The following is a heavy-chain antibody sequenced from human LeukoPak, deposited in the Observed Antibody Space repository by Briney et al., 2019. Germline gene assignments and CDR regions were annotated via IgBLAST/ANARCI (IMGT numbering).Heavy chain of an antibody. CDR3: ARDAFRSWFGELTLYYYYYMDV. V-gene: IGHV4-4*07. Sequence: PSETLSLTCTVSGVSISSYYWSWIRQPAGKGLEWIGRIYTSGSTNYNPSLKSRVTMSVDTSKNQFSLKLSSVPAADTAVYYCARDAFRSWFGELTLYYYYYMDVWGKGTTVTISS. D-gene: IGHD3-10*01. J-gene: IGHJ6*03. CDR2: IYTSGST. CDR1: GVSISSYY.